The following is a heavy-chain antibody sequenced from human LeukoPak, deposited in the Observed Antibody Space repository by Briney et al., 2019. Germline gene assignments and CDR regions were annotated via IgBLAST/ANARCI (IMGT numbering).Heavy chain of an antibody. CDR2: IWYDGTNK. CDR3: ARGGSGIYRTHNWFDP. Sequence: PGGSLRLSCAASGFTFSSYGMHWVRQAPGKGLEWVAVIWYDGTNKYYTDSVKGRFTISRDNSKNTLYLQMDSLRAEDTAVYYCARGGSGIYRTHNWFDPWGQGTLVTVSS. V-gene: IGHV3-33*01. CDR1: GFTFSSYG. D-gene: IGHD1-26*01. J-gene: IGHJ5*02.